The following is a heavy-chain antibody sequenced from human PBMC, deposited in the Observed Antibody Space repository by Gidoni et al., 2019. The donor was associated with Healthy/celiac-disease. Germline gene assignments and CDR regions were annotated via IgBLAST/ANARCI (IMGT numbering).Heavy chain of an antibody. V-gene: IGHV3-21*01. Sequence: EVQLVESGGGLVKPGGSLRLSCAASGFTFSSYSMNWVRQAPGKGLEWVSSISSSSSYIYYADSVKGRFTISRDNAKNSLYLQMNSLRAEDTAVYYCATPGYPYDFWSGYSVRDYWGQGTLVTVSS. CDR3: ATPGYPYDFWSGYSVRDY. J-gene: IGHJ4*02. D-gene: IGHD3-3*01. CDR2: ISSSSSYI. CDR1: GFTFSSYS.